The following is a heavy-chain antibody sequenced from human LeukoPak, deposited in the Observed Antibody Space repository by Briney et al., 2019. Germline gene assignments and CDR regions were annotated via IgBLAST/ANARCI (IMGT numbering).Heavy chain of an antibody. CDR1: GGSISSYY. J-gene: IGHJ4*02. D-gene: IGHD6-19*01. Sequence: SETLSLTCTVSGGSISSYYWSWIRQPPGKGLEWIGYIYYSGSTNYNPSLKSRVTISVDTSKSQFSLKLSSVTAADTAVYYCARRDSSGWYDFDYWGQGTLVTVSS. V-gene: IGHV4-59*08. CDR2: IYYSGST. CDR3: ARRDSSGWYDFDY.